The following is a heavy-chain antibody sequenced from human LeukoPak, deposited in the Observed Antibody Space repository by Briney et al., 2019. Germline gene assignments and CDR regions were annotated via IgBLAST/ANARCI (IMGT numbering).Heavy chain of an antibody. V-gene: IGHV3-21*01. D-gene: IGHD6-6*01. CDR3: ASIAARRGNWFDP. J-gene: IGHJ5*02. CDR1: GFTFSSYS. Sequence: GGSLRLSCAASGFTFSSYSMNWVRQAPGKGLEWVSSISSSSSYIYYADSVKGRFTISRDNAKNSLYLQMNSLRAEDTAVNYCASIAARRGNWFDPWGQGTLVTVSS. CDR2: ISSSSSYI.